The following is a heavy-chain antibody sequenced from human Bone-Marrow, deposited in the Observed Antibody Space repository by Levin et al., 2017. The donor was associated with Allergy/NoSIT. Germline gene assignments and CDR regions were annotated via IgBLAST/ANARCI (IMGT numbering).Heavy chain of an antibody. CDR3: ARMREAGSSNWFDP. Sequence: GESLKISCAASGFILSRYWMSWLRQAPGKGLEWVAHIQQDGSAQFYADSVKGRFTISRDNAENSLFLQMDSLGVEDTAVYYCARMREAGSSNWFDPWGQGTLVTVSS. CDR1: GFILSRYW. D-gene: IGHD3-10*01. V-gene: IGHV3-7*01. J-gene: IGHJ5*02. CDR2: IQQDGSAQ.